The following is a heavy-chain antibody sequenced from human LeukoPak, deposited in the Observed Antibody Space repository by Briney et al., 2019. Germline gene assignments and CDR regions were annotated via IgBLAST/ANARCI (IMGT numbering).Heavy chain of an antibody. CDR2: ISASGTDT. J-gene: IGHJ6*03. CDR1: GLSFSNYA. V-gene: IGHV3-23*01. CDR3: ARDHGARRGLWNYGLDYYYMDV. D-gene: IGHD1-7*01. Sequence: GGSLRLSCTAPGLSFSNYAMTWVRQAPGKGLEWASVISASGTDTYYADSVKGRFTISRDNSQNTLYLHMNSLRAEDTAVYYCARDHGARRGLWNYGLDYYYMDVWGKGTTVTVSS.